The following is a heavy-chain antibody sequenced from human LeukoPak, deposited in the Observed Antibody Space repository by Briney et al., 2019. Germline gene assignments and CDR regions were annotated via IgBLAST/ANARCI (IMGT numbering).Heavy chain of an antibody. J-gene: IGHJ3*01. CDR3: ARAKSYYYGSGTF. Sequence: PSETLSLTCSVSDGSFSTYYWGWIRQPPGKGLEWIGEMNQSGDANYSPSLKSRVTISVDTSKNQFPLKLNSVTAADTAVYYCARAKSYYYGSGTFWGQGTKVIVSS. D-gene: IGHD3-10*01. V-gene: IGHV4-34*01. CDR2: MNQSGDA. CDR1: DGSFSTYY.